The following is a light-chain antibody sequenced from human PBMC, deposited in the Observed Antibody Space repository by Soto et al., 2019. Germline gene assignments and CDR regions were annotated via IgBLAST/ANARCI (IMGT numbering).Light chain of an antibody. V-gene: IGKV3-15*01. CDR3: QQYNNWPQT. J-gene: IGKJ1*01. Sequence: EIVFPQSTAILSVSPGERATLSCRASQSVITNLAWFQQKPGQTPRLLFNGASTRATDIPARFSGSGSGTEFTLTISSLQSEDFAEYHCQQYNNWPQTFGQGTKVDI. CDR2: GAS. CDR1: QSVITN.